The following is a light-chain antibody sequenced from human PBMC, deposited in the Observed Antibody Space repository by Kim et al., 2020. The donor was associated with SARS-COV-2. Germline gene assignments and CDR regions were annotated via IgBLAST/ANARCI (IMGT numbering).Light chain of an antibody. CDR3: QTWDTGIRV. CDR2: VNRDGSH. Sequence: SVQLTCLLRRGHSSYARAWHQQRPGKGPGFLLKVNRDGSHVKGDGIPARSSGSTSGAARYLPISGLHPEDEADFYCQTWDTGIRVFGGGTQLTVL. V-gene: IGLV4-69*01. CDR1: RGHSSYA. J-gene: IGLJ3*02.